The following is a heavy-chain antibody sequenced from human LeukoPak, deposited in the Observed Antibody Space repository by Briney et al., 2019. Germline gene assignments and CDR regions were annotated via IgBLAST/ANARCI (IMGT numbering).Heavy chain of an antibody. D-gene: IGHD1-26*01. CDR3: ARTRAGIVGGFDP. J-gene: IGHJ5*02. V-gene: IGHV4-28*05. CDR2: ISSSGSI. CDR1: GSSISGSNW. Sequence: KPSETLSLTCDVSGSSISGSNWCGLIRRPPWSVLEWIVYISSSGSIYYSASLKSRVTMSVDTCKNPLSLKLSSLTPVDTAVYYCARTRAGIVGGFDPWGQGTLVTVSS.